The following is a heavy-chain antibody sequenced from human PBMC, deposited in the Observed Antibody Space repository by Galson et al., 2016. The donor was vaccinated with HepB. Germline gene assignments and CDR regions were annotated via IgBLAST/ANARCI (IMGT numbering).Heavy chain of an antibody. CDR3: ANRHARGSSGWYSFDY. V-gene: IGHV2-5*02. J-gene: IGHJ4*02. CDR2: IYWDDDK. Sequence: PALVKPTQTLTLTCTFSGFSLSTSAVGVGWIRQPPGKALECLALIYWDDDKRYSPSLKSRLTITKDTSKNQVVLTMTNMDPVDTATYYCANRHARGSSGWYSFDYWGQGTLVTVSS. D-gene: IGHD6-19*01. CDR1: GFSLSTSAVG.